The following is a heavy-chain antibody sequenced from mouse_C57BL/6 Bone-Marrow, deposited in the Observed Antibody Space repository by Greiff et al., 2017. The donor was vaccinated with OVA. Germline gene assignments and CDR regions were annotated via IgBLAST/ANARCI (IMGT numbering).Heavy chain of an antibody. J-gene: IGHJ2*01. CDR1: GYTFTSYW. CDR2: IYPGSGST. Sequence: QVQLQQPGAELVKPGASVKMSCKASGYTFTSYWITWVKQRPGQGLEWIGDIYPGSGSTNYNEKFKSKATLTVDTSSSTAYMQLSSLTSEDSAVYYCARFTTVVATGYFDYWGQGTTLTVSS. CDR3: ARFTTVVATGYFDY. D-gene: IGHD1-1*01. V-gene: IGHV1-55*01.